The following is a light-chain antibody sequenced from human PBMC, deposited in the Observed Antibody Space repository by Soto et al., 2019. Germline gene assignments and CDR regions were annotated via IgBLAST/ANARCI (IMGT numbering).Light chain of an antibody. CDR3: HQYGTSPPRT. CDR1: QRISSSY. J-gene: IGKJ1*01. V-gene: IGKV3-20*01. CDR2: AAS. Sequence: EIVLTQSPGTLSLSPAERATLSCRASQRISSSYLAWYQQKPGQAPRLLIYAASSRATGIPDRFSGSGSGTDFTLTISRLEPEDFAVYYCHQYGTSPPRTFGQGTKVDIK.